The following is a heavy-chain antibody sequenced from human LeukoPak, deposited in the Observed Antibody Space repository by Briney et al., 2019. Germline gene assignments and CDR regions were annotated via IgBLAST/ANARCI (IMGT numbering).Heavy chain of an antibody. Sequence: GGSLRLSCEASGFTFGSYDMHWVRQAPGKGLEWVAFIRYDGSHKYYADSVKGRFTISRENSKNTLYLQMNSLRAEDTAVYYCAKNLAEYYDSSGPFDYWGQGTLVTVSS. J-gene: IGHJ4*02. CDR2: IRYDGSHK. CDR3: AKNLAEYYDSSGPFDY. V-gene: IGHV3-30*02. D-gene: IGHD3-22*01. CDR1: GFTFGSYD.